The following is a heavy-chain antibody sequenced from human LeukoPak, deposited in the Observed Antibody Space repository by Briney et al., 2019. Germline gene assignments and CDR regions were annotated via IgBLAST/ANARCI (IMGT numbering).Heavy chain of an antibody. CDR2: LTWNSDYI. V-gene: IGHV3-9*01. D-gene: IGHD2-15*01. Sequence: QAGGSLRLSCAASGFTFDDYAMHWVRQAPGQGLEWVSGLTWNSDYIAYADSVKGRFTISRDNAKNSLYLQMNSLRAEDTALYYCAKARSVVRPYFDYWGQGTLVTVSS. CDR1: GFTFDDYA. CDR3: AKARSVVRPYFDY. J-gene: IGHJ4*02.